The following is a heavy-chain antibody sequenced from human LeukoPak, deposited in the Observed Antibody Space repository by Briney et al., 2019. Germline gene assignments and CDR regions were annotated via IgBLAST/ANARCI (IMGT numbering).Heavy chain of an antibody. CDR1: GYTFDHYG. CDR3: AKDWHILTGRNCFDP. V-gene: IGHV1-18*01. J-gene: IGHJ5*02. Sequence: ASVKVSCKASGYTFDHYGISWVRQAPGQGLEWMGWVSPYNGDTNYAQKFHGRVTMTTDTSTTTAYMELRSLTFDDTAIYYCAKDWHILTGRNCFDPWGQGTLVTVSS. CDR2: VSPYNGDT. D-gene: IGHD3-9*01.